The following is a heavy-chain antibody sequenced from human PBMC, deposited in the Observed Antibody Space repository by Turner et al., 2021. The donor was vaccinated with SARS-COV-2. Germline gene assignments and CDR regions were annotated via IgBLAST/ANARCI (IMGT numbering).Heavy chain of an antibody. D-gene: IGHD3-16*01. V-gene: IGHV4-59*07. CDR1: GDSIRSYY. CDR2: IFYTGST. Sequence: QVELQESGPELLKPSDTLSLSCSVSGDSIRSYYWHWIRQPPGKGLEWIGYIFYTGSTSFNPPLNDRATMSVDTSEIQFFLHLKSVTPADTTVYHCARGAYASVSLNKFDAWGQGILVSVSS. J-gene: IGHJ5*02. CDR3: ARGAYASVSLNKFDA.